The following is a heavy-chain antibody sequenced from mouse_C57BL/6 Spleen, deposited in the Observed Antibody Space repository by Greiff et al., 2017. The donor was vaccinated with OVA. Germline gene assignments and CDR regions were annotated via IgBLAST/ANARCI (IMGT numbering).Heavy chain of an antibody. D-gene: IGHD1-1*01. Sequence: QVQLQQPGTELVKPGASVKLSCKASGYTFTSYWMHWVKQRPGQGLEWIGNINPSNGGTNYNEKFKSKATLTVDTSSSTAYMQLSSLTSEDSAVYYCAREGITTVVATDYWGKGTTLTVSS. V-gene: IGHV1-53*01. CDR2: INPSNGGT. CDR3: AREGITTVVATDY. CDR1: GYTFTSYW. J-gene: IGHJ2*01.